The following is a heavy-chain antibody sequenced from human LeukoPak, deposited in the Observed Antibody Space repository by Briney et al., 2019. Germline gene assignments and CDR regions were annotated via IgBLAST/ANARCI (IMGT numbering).Heavy chain of an antibody. CDR2: ISAYNTKR. CDR3: AKDVTMVRGVIWYYFDY. V-gene: IGHV1-18*01. CDR1: GYTFTSYG. Sequence: ASVKVSCKASGYTFTSYGVSWVRRAPGQGLEWMGWISAYNTKRNYAQKFQERVTMTTDTSTSTAYMELRSLRFDDTAVYYCAKDVTMVRGVIWYYFDYWGQGTLVAVSS. D-gene: IGHD3-10*01. J-gene: IGHJ4*02.